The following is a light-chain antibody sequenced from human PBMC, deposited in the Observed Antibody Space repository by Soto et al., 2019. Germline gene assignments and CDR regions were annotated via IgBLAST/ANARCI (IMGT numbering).Light chain of an antibody. V-gene: IGLV1-40*01. Sequence: QSVLTQPPSVSGAPGQRVTISCTGSSSNIGAGYEVHWYQQHPGTAPKVLIYGNSNRPSGVPDRFSGSKSGTSASLAITGLQAEDEADYYCQSYDSSLSGYVFGTGTK. CDR2: GNS. CDR3: QSYDSSLSGYV. J-gene: IGLJ1*01. CDR1: SSNIGAGYE.